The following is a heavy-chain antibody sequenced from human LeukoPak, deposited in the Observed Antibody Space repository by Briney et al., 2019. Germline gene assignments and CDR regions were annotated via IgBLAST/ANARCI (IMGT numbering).Heavy chain of an antibody. V-gene: IGHV3-23*01. CDR1: GFTFSSYA. CDR2: ISGSGAST. CDR3: AKAVSYYYYGMDV. J-gene: IGHJ6*02. Sequence: GGSLRLSCAASGFTFSSYAMSWVRQAPGKGLEWASAISGSGASTYYADSVKGRFTISRDNSKNTLYLQMNGLRAEDTAVYHCAKAVSYYYYGMDVWGQGTTVTVSS.